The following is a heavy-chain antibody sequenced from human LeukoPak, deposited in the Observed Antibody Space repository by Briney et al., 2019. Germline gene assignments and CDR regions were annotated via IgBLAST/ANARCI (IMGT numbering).Heavy chain of an antibody. CDR2: INHSGSA. Sequence: PSETLSLTCAVYGGFFSGYYWSWIRQPPGKGLEWIGEINHSGSANYNPSLKSRVTISVDTSKNQFSLKLSSVTAADTAVYYCARGEQQLAFDYWGQGTLVTVSS. J-gene: IGHJ4*02. CDR1: GGFFSGYY. CDR3: ARGEQQLAFDY. D-gene: IGHD6-13*01. V-gene: IGHV4-34*01.